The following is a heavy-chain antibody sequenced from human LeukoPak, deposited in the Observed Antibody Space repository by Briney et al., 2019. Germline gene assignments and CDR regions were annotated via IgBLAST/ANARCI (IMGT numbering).Heavy chain of an antibody. J-gene: IGHJ4*02. D-gene: IGHD1-7*01. CDR2: IYTSGST. Sequence: SETLSLTCTASGGSISSGSYYWSWIRQPAGKGLEWIGRIYTSGSTNYNPSLKSRVTISVDRSKNQFSLKLSSVTAADTAVYYCARSNWNYQFDYWGQGTLVTVSS. CDR1: GGSISSGSYY. CDR3: ARSNWNYQFDY. V-gene: IGHV4-61*02.